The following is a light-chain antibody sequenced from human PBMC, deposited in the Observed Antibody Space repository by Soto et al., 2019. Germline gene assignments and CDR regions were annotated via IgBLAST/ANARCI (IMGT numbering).Light chain of an antibody. J-gene: IGKJ4*01. V-gene: IGKV3-20*01. CDR1: QSVRTY. Sequence: EIVLTQSPVTLSLSPGERATLSCRASQSVRTYLAWYQVKPGQAPRLLIYDASSRATDIPDRFSGSGSGTDFTLTISRLEPEDFAVYFCQQYGRSPLTFGGGTKVEIK. CDR3: QQYGRSPLT. CDR2: DAS.